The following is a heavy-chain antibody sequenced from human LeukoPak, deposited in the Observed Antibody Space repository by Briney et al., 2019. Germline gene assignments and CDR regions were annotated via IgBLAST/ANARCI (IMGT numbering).Heavy chain of an antibody. CDR2: IRSKAYGGTT. Sequence: GGSLRLSCTASGFTFGDYAMSWVRQAPGKGLEWVGFIRSKAYGGTTEYAASVKGRFTISRDDSKSIAYLQMNSLKTEDTAVYYCTRGGGPPGYSSSWYPKEAFDIWGQGTIVTVSS. V-gene: IGHV3-49*04. CDR1: GFTFGDYA. D-gene: IGHD6-13*01. CDR3: TRGGGPPGYSSSWYPKEAFDI. J-gene: IGHJ3*02.